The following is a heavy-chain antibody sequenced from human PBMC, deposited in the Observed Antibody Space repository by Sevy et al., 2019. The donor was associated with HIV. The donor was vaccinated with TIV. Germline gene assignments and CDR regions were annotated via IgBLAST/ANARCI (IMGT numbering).Heavy chain of an antibody. J-gene: IGHJ4*02. CDR3: AHETIGRFDS. CDR2: IKGDGSDK. V-gene: IGHV3-7*01. D-gene: IGHD3-16*01. Sequence: GGSLRLSCAASGFTFSVYWMNRVRQAPGKGLEWVANIKGDGSDKHYVDSVEGRFTISRDNGKNLLYLQMNSLRVEDTAVYYCAHETIGRFDSWGQGTLVTVSS. CDR1: GFTFSVYW.